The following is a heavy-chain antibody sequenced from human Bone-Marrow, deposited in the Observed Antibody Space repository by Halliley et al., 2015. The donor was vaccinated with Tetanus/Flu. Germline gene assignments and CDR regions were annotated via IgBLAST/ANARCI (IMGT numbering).Heavy chain of an antibody. Sequence: LELVAYISSSGNTIYYADSVKGRFTISRDNAKNSLYLQMNSLRAEDTAVYYCATIGELFSPFDYWGQGTLVTVSS. CDR2: ISSSGNTI. CDR3: ATIGELFSPFDY. D-gene: IGHD3-10*01. J-gene: IGHJ4*02. V-gene: IGHV3-48*03.